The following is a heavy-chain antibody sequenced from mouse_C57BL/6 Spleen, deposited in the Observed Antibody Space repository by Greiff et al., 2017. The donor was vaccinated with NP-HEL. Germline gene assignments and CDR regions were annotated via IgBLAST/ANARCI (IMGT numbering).Heavy chain of an antibody. CDR3: ARYDYNWYFDV. D-gene: IGHD2-4*01. J-gene: IGHJ1*03. V-gene: IGHV5-16*01. CDR1: GFTFSDYY. Sequence: EVHLVESEGGLVQPGSSMKLSCTASGFTFSDYYMAWVRQVPEKGLEWVANINYDGSSTYYLDSLKSRFIISRDNAKNNLYLQMSSLKSEDTATYYCARYDYNWYFDVWGTGTTVTVSS. CDR2: INYDGSST.